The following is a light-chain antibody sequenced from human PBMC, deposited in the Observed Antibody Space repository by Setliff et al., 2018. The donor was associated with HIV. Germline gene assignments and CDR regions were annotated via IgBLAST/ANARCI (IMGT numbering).Light chain of an antibody. J-gene: IGLJ1*01. V-gene: IGLV2-23*02. CDR2: EVS. CDR3: CSYAGSSTYV. Sequence: SALTQPASVSGSPGQSITISCTGTSSDVGSYNLVSWYQQHPGKAPQLIIYEVSKRPSGVSNRFSGSKSGNTASLTISGLQAEDEADYYCCSYAGSSTYVFGTGTKVTVL. CDR1: SSDVGSYNL.